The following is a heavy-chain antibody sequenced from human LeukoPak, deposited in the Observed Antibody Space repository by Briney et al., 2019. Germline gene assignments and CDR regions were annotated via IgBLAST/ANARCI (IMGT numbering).Heavy chain of an antibody. Sequence: WETLSLTCTVSGGSISSYYWSWIRQPPGKGLEWIGYIYYSGSTNYNPSLKSRVAISVDTSKNQFSLKLSSVTAADTAVYYCARGGSSSWFFDYWGQGTLVTVSS. CDR2: IYYSGST. J-gene: IGHJ4*02. V-gene: IGHV4-59*01. CDR3: ARGGSSSWFFDY. CDR1: GGSISSYY. D-gene: IGHD6-13*01.